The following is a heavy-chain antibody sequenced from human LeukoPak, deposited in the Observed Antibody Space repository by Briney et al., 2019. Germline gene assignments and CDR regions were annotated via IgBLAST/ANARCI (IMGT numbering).Heavy chain of an antibody. Sequence: GGSLRLSCAASGFTLSRYAMSWVRQAPGKGLEWVSSISGSGAITYYADSVKGRFSIPRDNSKNALYLQLNSLRAEDTALYYCASRGYDILTSPFDYWGQGTLVTVSS. D-gene: IGHD3-9*01. V-gene: IGHV3-23*01. CDR3: ASRGYDILTSPFDY. J-gene: IGHJ4*02. CDR1: GFTLSRYA. CDR2: ISGSGAIT.